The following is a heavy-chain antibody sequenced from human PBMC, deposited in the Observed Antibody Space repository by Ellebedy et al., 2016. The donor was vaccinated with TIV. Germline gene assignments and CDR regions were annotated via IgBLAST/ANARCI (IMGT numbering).Heavy chain of an antibody. CDR3: ARIEGGWELLSAFDI. Sequence: GGSLRLXXAASGFTFSSYSMNWVRQAPGKGLEWVSYISSSSSTIYYADSVKGRFTISRDNAKNSLYLQMNSLRAEDTAVYYCARIEGGWELLSAFDIWGQGTMVTVSS. CDR1: GFTFSSYS. CDR2: ISSSSSTI. V-gene: IGHV3-48*04. J-gene: IGHJ3*02. D-gene: IGHD1-26*01.